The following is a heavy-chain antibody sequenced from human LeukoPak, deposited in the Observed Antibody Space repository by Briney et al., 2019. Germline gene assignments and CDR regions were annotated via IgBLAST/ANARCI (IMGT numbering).Heavy chain of an antibody. Sequence: ASVKASCKASGYTFTSYYMHWVRQAPGQGLEWMGIINPSGGSTSKEQKFPGRVTMTRDTSTITVYMELRSLRSEDTAVYYCSRARSSVTTVTTPGYWGQGTLVTVPS. CDR3: SRARSSVTTVTTPGY. V-gene: IGHV1-46*01. J-gene: IGHJ4*02. CDR1: GYTFTSYY. D-gene: IGHD4-17*01. CDR2: INPSGGST.